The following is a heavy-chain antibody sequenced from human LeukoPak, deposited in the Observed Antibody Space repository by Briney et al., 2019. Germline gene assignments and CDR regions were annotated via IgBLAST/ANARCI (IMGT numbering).Heavy chain of an antibody. CDR1: GYTFTSYD. CDR3: AREELDGTSLGY. V-gene: IGHV1-8*02. J-gene: IGHJ4*02. CDR2: MNPNSGNT. Sequence: ASVKVSCKASGYTFTSYDINWVRQATGQGLEWMGWMNPNSGNTGYAQKFQGRVTMTRDTAISTAYMELSRLTSDDTAVYYCAREELDGTSLGYWGQETLVTVSS. D-gene: IGHD1-7*01.